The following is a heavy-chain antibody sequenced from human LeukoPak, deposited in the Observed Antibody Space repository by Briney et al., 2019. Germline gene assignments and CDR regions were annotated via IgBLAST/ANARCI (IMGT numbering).Heavy chain of an antibody. CDR1: GFTFSSYT. CDR3: AKGYYGNYVAVDY. CDR2: ISDNGDDT. Sequence: GGSLRLSCAASGFTFSSYTMIWVRQAPGKGLDWVSSISDNGDDTYYADSVKGRFTISRDKSTNTLYLQMNSLRADDTAVYYCAKGYYGNYVAVDYWGQGTLVTVSS. J-gene: IGHJ4*02. D-gene: IGHD4-11*01. V-gene: IGHV3-23*01.